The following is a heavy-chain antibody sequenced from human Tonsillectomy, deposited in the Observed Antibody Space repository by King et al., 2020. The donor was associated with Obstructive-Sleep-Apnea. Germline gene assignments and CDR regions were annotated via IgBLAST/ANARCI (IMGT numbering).Heavy chain of an antibody. CDR3: ARGALSSPHFYYCGMDV. J-gene: IGHJ6*02. CDR2: INSDGSST. D-gene: IGHD3-16*02. CDR1: GFTFSSYW. Sequence: VQLVESGGGLVQPGGSLRLSCAASGFTFSSYWMQWVRQAPGTGLVWVSRINSDGSSTTYADSVEGRFTISRDNAKNTLFLQMNSLRAEDTAVYYCARGALSSPHFYYCGMDVWGQGTTVTVSS. V-gene: IGHV3-74*03.